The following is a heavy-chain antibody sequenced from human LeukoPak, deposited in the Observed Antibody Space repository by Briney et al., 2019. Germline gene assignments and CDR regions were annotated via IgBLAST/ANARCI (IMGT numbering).Heavy chain of an antibody. Sequence: GGSLRLSCSASGFTFNRREMAWVRQAPGKGLEWVSYLSYNAKTVLHADSVKGRFTISRDNAKNSLYLQMDSLRVEDTAFYFCARASYTGFDLYFDQWGQGTLVTVSS. CDR3: ARASYTGFDLYFDQ. D-gene: IGHD5-12*01. CDR1: GFTFNRRE. V-gene: IGHV3-48*03. J-gene: IGHJ4*02. CDR2: LSYNAKTV.